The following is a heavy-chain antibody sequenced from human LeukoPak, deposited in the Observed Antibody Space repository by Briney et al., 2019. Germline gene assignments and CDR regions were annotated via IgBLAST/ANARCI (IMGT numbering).Heavy chain of an antibody. Sequence: GGSLRLSCAASGFTFSSYSMNWVRQAPGKGLEWVSSISSTSTYIYYADSVKGRFTISRDNAKNSLYLQMNSLSAEDTAVYYCACLVGPTQDVWGKGTTVIVSS. J-gene: IGHJ6*04. CDR2: ISSTSTYI. CDR1: GFTFSSYS. V-gene: IGHV3-21*01. D-gene: IGHD1-26*01. CDR3: ACLVGPTQDV.